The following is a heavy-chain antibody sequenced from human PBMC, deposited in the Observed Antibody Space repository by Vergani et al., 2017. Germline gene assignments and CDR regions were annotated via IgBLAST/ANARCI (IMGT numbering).Heavy chain of an antibody. D-gene: IGHD2-2*01. CDR1: GFSFSDYA. Sequence: EVQLLESGGGLVQPGGSLRLSCAASGFSFSDYAMSWVRQAPGKGLEWVAAISGSVSTTYYADYVKGRFTVSRDNSKNTLFLQINSLRAEDTAVYYCAKKGCFFTSSCYTTPMDTLQYLVQGALVTVSS. CDR3: AKKGCFFTSSCYTTPMDTLQY. CDR2: ISGSVSTT. J-gene: IGHJ4*02. V-gene: IGHV3-23*01.